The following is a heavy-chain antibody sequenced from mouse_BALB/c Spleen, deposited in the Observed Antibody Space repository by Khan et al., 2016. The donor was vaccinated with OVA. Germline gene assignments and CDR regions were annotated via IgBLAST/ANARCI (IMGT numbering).Heavy chain of an antibody. J-gene: IGHJ3*01. V-gene: IGHV5-6*01. Sequence: EVELVESGGDLVKPGGSLKLSCAASGFTFSSYSMSWVRQTPDKRLEWVAFISSGGDYTYYTDSVKGRFTFTRDNARNTMYLQMSSLKSEDTAMYYCASHLTGSFAYWGQGTLVTVSA. CDR3: ASHLTGSFAY. CDR2: ISSGGDYT. D-gene: IGHD4-1*01. CDR1: GFTFSSYS.